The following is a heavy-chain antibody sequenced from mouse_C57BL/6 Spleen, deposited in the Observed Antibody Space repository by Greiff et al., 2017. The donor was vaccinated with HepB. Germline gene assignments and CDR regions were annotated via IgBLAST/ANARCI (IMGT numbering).Heavy chain of an antibody. V-gene: IGHV1-82*01. CDR2: IYPGDGDT. CDR1: GYAFSSSW. J-gene: IGHJ1*03. Sequence: VQLQQSGPELVKPGASVKISCKASGYAFSSSWMNWVKQRPGKGLEWIGRIYPGDGDTNYNGQFKGKATLTADKSSSTADMQRSSLKSEDSAVYVCETNGDYYGSSRNWYFDVWGTGTTVTVSS. CDR3: ETNGDYYGSSRNWYFDV. D-gene: IGHD1-1*01.